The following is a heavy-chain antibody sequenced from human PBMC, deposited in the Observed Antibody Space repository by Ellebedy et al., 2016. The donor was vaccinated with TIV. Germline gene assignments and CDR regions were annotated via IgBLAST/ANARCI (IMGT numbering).Heavy chain of an antibody. J-gene: IGHJ4*02. V-gene: IGHV3-30*15. D-gene: IGHD3-10*01. Sequence: SVKGRFTISRDNSKNTLYLQMSSLTSDDTAVYYCARDQAYGTGAFTGFDLWGQGILVTVSS. CDR3: ARDQAYGTGAFTGFDL.